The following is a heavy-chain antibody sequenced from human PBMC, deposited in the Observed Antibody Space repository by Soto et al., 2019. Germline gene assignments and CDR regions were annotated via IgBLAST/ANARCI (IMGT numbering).Heavy chain of an antibody. CDR3: AKDKMEQWLVWGYYDY. J-gene: IGHJ4*02. CDR1: GFTFSSHA. Sequence: EVQLLESGGGLVQPGGSLRLSCAASGFTFSSHAMSWVRQAPGKGLEWVSSTIDSGGRSYHADSVRGRFTISRDNSKNTLYLQMNILRADDTAIYYCAKDKMEQWLVWGYYDYWGQGALVTVSS. V-gene: IGHV3-23*01. CDR2: TIDSGGRS. D-gene: IGHD6-19*01.